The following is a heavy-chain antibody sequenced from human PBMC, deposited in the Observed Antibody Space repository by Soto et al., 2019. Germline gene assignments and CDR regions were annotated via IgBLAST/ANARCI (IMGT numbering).Heavy chain of an antibody. V-gene: IGHV3-23*01. CDR3: AKDAPGSGWLSDY. J-gene: IGHJ4*02. Sequence: GGSLRLSCAASGFTFRIYAMSWVRQAPGKGLEWVSTISGNGGKSYADFVRGRFTISRDNSKNTPYLQMNSLRAEDTAVYYCAKDAPGSGWLSDYWGQGTRVTASS. CDR2: ISGNGGK. CDR1: GFTFRIYA. D-gene: IGHD3-22*01.